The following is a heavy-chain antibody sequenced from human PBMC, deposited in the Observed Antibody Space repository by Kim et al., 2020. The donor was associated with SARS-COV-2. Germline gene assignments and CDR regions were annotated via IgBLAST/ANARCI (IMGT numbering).Heavy chain of an antibody. J-gene: IGHJ3*02. CDR2: ISAYNGNT. CDR3: ASPSRNYYYDSSGYVFDI. V-gene: IGHV1-18*01. Sequence: ASVKVSCKASGYTFTSYGISWVRQAPGQGLEWMGWISAYNGNTNYAQKLQGRVTMTTDTSTSTAYMELRSLRSDDTAVYYCASPSRNYYYDSSGYVFDIWGQGTMVTVSS. CDR1: GYTFTSYG. D-gene: IGHD3-22*01.